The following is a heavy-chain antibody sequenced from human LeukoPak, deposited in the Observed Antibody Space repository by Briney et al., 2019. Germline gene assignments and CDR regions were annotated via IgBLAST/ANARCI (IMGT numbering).Heavy chain of an antibody. CDR2: IHYSGST. Sequence: SETLSLTCTVSGGSISSYYWSCIRQPPGKALEWIGYIHYSGSTNNNPSLKSRVTISVDTSKNQFSLKLSSVTAADTAVYYCARVMDTGYGGKLLGYYYYMDVWGKGATVTVSS. V-gene: IGHV4-59*01. CDR1: GGSISSYY. CDR3: ARVMDTGYGGKLLGYYYYMDV. D-gene: IGHD4/OR15-4a*01. J-gene: IGHJ6*03.